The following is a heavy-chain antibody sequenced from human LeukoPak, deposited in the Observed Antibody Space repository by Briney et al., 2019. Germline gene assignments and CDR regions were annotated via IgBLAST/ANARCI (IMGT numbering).Heavy chain of an antibody. J-gene: IGHJ4*02. CDR2: IDPSDSYS. Sequence: GESLKISCKGSGYSFTNSWITWVRQMPGKGLEWMGRIDPSDSYSNYSPSFQGHVTISIDKSISTAYLQWSSLKASDTAMYYCARGRGWADYWGQETLVTVSS. V-gene: IGHV5-10-1*01. CDR3: ARGRGWADY. D-gene: IGHD6-19*01. CDR1: GYSFTNSW.